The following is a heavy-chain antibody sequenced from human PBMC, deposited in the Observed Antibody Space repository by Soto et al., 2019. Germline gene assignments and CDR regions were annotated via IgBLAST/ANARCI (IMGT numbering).Heavy chain of an antibody. D-gene: IGHD1-1*01. Sequence: SETLSLTCTVSGGSISSYYWSWIRQPPGKGLEWIAYIYYSGSTNYNPSLKSRVTISVDTSKNQFSLKLSSVTAADTAVYYCARSKYNWDDIDAFDIWGQGTMVTVSS. CDR2: IYYSGST. CDR1: GGSISSYY. V-gene: IGHV4-59*08. CDR3: ARSKYNWDDIDAFDI. J-gene: IGHJ3*02.